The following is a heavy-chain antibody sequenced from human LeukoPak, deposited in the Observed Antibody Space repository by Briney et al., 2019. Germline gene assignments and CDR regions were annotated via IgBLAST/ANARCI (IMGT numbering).Heavy chain of an antibody. CDR1: GFTFSSYN. CDR2: ISSSSSYI. J-gene: IGHJ4*02. D-gene: IGHD2-2*01. CDR3: ARAVQYCSSTSCRPYYFDY. V-gene: IGHV3-21*01. Sequence: GGSLRLSCAASGFTFSSYNMNWVRQAPGKGLEWVSSISSSSSYIYYADSVKGRFTISRDNAKNSLYLQMNSLRAEDTAVYYCARAVQYCSSTSCRPYYFDYWGQGTLVTVSS.